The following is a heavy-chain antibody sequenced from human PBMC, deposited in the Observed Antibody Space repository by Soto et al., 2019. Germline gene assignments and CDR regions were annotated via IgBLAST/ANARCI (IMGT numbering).Heavy chain of an antibody. D-gene: IGHD3-10*01. J-gene: IGHJ4*02. CDR2: VNPIVSMS. V-gene: IGHV1-69*02. Sequence: QVQLVQSGAEVKRPGSSVKVSCKASGDTFNFYSINWVRQAPGLGLEWMGRVNPIVSMSNYAQKFQGRVTRTADKSMSTAYMDLSSLSSEDTAIYYCASSYGSGYRAFDYWGQGALVTVSS. CDR3: ASSYGSGYRAFDY. CDR1: GDTFNFYS.